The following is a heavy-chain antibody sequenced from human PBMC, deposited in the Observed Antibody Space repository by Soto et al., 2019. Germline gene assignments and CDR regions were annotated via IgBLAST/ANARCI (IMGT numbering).Heavy chain of an antibody. D-gene: IGHD3-3*01. CDR3: ARGHVLRSYYGMDV. CDR1: GFTVSSNY. V-gene: IGHV3-53*01. CDR2: IYSGGST. J-gene: IGHJ6*02. Sequence: GGSLRLSCAASGFTVSSNYMSWVRQAPGKGLEWVSVIYSGGSTYYADSVKGRFTISRDNSKNTLYLQMNSLRAEDTAVYYCARGHVLRSYYGMDVWGQGTTVTVS.